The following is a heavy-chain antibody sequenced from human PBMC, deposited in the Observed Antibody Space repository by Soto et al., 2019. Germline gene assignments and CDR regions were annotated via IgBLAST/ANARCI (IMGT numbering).Heavy chain of an antibody. Sequence: QVQLVESGGGVVQPGRSLRLSCAASGFTFSDYAMHWVRQAPGKGLEWVAIISYDGNNKYYADSVKGRFTISRDKSENTLDLQMNSLRAEDTGVFYCAKEERGYFHHWGQGPLVTVSS. CDR2: ISYDGNNK. V-gene: IGHV3-30*04. CDR3: AKEERGYFHH. CDR1: GFTFSDYA. J-gene: IGHJ1*01.